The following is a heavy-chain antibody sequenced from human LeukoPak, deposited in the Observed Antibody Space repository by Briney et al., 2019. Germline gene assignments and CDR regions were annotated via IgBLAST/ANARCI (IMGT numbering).Heavy chain of an antibody. V-gene: IGHV3-9*01. J-gene: IGHJ4*02. CDR2: ISWNSGSI. CDR1: GFTFDDYA. CDR3: AKAFGVITFGGVMDY. Sequence: GRSLRLSCAASGFTFDDYAMHWVRQAPGKGLEWVSGISWNSGSIGYADSVKGRFTISRDNAKNSLYLQMNSLRAEDTAVYYCAKAFGVITFGGVMDYWGQGTLVTVSS. D-gene: IGHD3-16*01.